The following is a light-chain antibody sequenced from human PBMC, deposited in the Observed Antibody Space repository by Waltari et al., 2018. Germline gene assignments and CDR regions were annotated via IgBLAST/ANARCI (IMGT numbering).Light chain of an antibody. V-gene: IGLV1-44*01. CDR3: ASWDDRLNGHWV. Sequence: QSVLTQPPSASGAPGQRVTISCSGTYSNIGNNVVNWYQQLPGKAPKHRAYRDDQLPSGVPDRFSASKSVTSDSLAIGGLQAEDEADYYGASWDDRLNGHWVFGGGTKVTVL. J-gene: IGLJ3*02. CDR1: YSNIGNNV. CDR2: RDD.